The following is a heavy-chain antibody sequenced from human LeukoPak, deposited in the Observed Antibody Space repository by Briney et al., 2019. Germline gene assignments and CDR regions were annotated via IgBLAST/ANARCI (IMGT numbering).Heavy chain of an antibody. CDR2: VNPKNTAT. V-gene: IGHV1-2*02. J-gene: IGHJ3*02. CDR1: GYTFTDAY. Sequence: ASVKVSCRPSGYTFTDAYLHWVRQAPGQGLEWLGWVNPKNTATNYAQTFQGRVTMTTDTSISTTYMELSGLRSDDTAIYYCTRDRSGAAFDIWGPGTMVTVSS. CDR3: TRDRSGAAFDI. D-gene: IGHD6-19*01.